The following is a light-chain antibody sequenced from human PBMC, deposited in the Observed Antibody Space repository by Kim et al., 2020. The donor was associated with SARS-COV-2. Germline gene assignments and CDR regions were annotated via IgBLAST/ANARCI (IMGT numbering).Light chain of an antibody. CDR1: QGISNS. Sequence: DIQMTQSPSSLSASVGDRVTITCRASQGISNSLVWYQHKSGKAPNLLLYTPSTLHSGVPSKFSGSGSGTDYTLTISSLQPEDFATYYCQQYYSVPLTFGGGTKVDIK. CDR3: QQYYSVPLT. J-gene: IGKJ4*01. V-gene: IGKV1-NL1*01. CDR2: TPS.